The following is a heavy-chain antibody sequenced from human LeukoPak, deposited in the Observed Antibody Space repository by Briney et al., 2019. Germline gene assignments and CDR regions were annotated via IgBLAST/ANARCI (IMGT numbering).Heavy chain of an antibody. D-gene: IGHD2-8*02. J-gene: IGHJ4*02. Sequence: GASVKVSCKASGYTFTNYDINWVRQATGQGLEWMGWMNPNSGNTGYAQKFQGRVTITRNTSISTAYMELSSLRSEDTAVYYCAMGGGVFGNYFDYWGQGTLVTVSS. CDR3: AMGGGVFGNYFDY. CDR2: MNPNSGNT. CDR1: GYTFTNYD. V-gene: IGHV1-8*03.